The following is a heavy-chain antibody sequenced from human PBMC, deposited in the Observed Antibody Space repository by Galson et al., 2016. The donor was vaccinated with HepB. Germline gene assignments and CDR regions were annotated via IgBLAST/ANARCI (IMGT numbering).Heavy chain of an antibody. Sequence: SLRLSCAASGFTFSSYAMNWVRQAPGKGLEWVSSITGGGGGTYDAKSEKGRVTGSRDNSKNTLYLQMNSLSVEDTAVYYCAKDSGSGWYGDYLDYWGQGTLVTVAS. CDR3: AKDSGSGWYGDYLDY. J-gene: IGHJ4*02. CDR1: GFTFSSYA. D-gene: IGHD6-19*01. CDR2: ITGGGGGT. V-gene: IGHV3-23*01.